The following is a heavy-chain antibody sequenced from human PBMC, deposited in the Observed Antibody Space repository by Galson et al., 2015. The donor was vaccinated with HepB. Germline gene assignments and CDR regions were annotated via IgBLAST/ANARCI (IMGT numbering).Heavy chain of an antibody. CDR3: AKSRLCSSTTCSDAFDM. CDR2: IGGSGTKT. Sequence: SLRLSCAASGSTFSSYAMTWVRQAPGKGLEWVSVIGGSGTKTDYADSAKGRFTISRDNSKYTLYLQMNSLRAEDTAVYYCAKSRLCSSTTCSDAFDMWGRGTMVSVSS. J-gene: IGHJ3*02. V-gene: IGHV3-23*01. CDR1: GSTFSSYA. D-gene: IGHD2-2*01.